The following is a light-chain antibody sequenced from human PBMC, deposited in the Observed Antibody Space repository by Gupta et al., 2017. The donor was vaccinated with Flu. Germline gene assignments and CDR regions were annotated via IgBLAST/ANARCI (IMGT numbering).Light chain of an antibody. Sequence: DILMTQSPDSLAVSVRERATINCKSSQSVCYSFKNTTYLAWYQQKAGQRPKVLICWASTREFGVPDRFSGRGYGKDFTLTISSLQAEDVAVYYCQQDDSTPMTFGQGPKVEIK. CDR2: WAS. CDR1: QSVCYSFKNTTY. V-gene: IGKV4-1*01. CDR3: QQDDSTPMT. J-gene: IGKJ1*01.